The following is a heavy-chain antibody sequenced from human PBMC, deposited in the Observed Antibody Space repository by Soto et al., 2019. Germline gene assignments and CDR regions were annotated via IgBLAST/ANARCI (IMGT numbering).Heavy chain of an antibody. CDR3: ARPSLGDAFDI. J-gene: IGHJ3*02. CDR1: GFTVSSNY. Sequence: HLGGSLRLSCAASGFTVSSNYMSWVRQAPGKGLEWVSLIYSGGSTYYADSVKGRFTISRDNSKNTLYLQMNSLRAEDTALYYCARPSLGDAFDIWGQGTMVTVSS. V-gene: IGHV3-66*04. D-gene: IGHD6-13*01. CDR2: IYSGGST.